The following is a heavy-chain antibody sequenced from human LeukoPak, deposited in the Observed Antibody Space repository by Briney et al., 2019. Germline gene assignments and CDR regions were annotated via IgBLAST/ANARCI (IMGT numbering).Heavy chain of an antibody. V-gene: IGHV3-11*06. CDR1: GFTSSDYY. CDR2: ISSSSNYT. Sequence: GGSLRPSCAASGFTSSDYYMSWIRPAPGEGLGGVSYISSSSNYTNYADSVKGRFTISRDNAKNSLYLQMNSLRAEDTAVYYCARTPGTYYYGSGRPEDFDYWGQGTLVTVSS. CDR3: ARTPGTYYYGSGRPEDFDY. D-gene: IGHD3-10*01. J-gene: IGHJ4*02.